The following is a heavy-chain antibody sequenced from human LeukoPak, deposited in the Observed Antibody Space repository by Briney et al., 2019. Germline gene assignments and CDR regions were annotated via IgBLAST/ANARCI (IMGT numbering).Heavy chain of an antibody. V-gene: IGHV3-74*01. D-gene: IGHD1-26*01. CDR3: AKEYTGTFSPFPSYFDN. CDR2: ITSDGRST. J-gene: IGHJ4*02. CDR1: GSTFSSTW. Sequence: GGSLRLSCVVSGSTFSSTWMHWVRQAPGKGLVWVSRITSDGRSTNYADSVKGRFTISRDNSKNTLYLQMNSLRAEDTAIYYCAKEYTGTFSPFPSYFDNWGQGTLVTVSS.